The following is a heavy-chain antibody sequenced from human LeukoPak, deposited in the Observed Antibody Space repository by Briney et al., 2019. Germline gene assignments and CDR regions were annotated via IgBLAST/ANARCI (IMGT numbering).Heavy chain of an antibody. Sequence: ASVKVSCKASGGTFSSYAINWVRQAPGQGLEWMGKIIPVHGKPNDAQQFQGRVTITADESTSTAYLELSSLKSEDTAVYYCAREGRITTPGTIYFYFGLDLWGQGTTVIVSS. CDR2: IIPVHGKP. V-gene: IGHV1-69*11. CDR3: AREGRITTPGTIYFYFGLDL. J-gene: IGHJ6*02. CDR1: GGTFSSYA. D-gene: IGHD6-13*01.